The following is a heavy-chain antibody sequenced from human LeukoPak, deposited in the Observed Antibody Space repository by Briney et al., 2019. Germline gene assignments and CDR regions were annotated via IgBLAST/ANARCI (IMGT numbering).Heavy chain of an antibody. Sequence: PGRSLRLSCAASGFTFSNYGMHWVRQAPGKGLEWVAVISDDGSNKYYADSVKGRFTISRDNSKNTLSLQMNSLRGEGTAVYYCAKDLSPGYLSCYCYFGMDVWGQGTTVTVA. J-gene: IGHJ6*01. D-gene: IGHD3-16*02. CDR1: GFTFSNYG. CDR3: AKDLSPGYLSCYCYFGMDV. CDR2: ISDDGSNK. V-gene: IGHV3-30*18.